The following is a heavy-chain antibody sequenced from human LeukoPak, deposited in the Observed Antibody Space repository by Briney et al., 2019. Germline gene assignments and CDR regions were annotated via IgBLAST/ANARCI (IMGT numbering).Heavy chain of an antibody. CDR3: ARDKVYYYYYYMDV. J-gene: IGHJ6*03. Sequence: PGGSLRLSCAASRFTFSDYYMSWIRQAPGKGLEWVSYISSSGSTIYYADSVKGRFTISRDNAKNSLYLQMNSLRAEDMALYYCARDKVYYYYYYMDVWGKGTTVTVSS. V-gene: IGHV3-11*01. CDR2: ISSSGSTI. CDR1: RFTFSDYY.